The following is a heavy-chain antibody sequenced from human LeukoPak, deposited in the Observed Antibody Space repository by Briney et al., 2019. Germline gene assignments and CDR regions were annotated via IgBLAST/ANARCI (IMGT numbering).Heavy chain of an antibody. CDR2: ISYDGSNK. J-gene: IGHJ6*03. CDR3: ARIPTAMEGNDYYYYYMDV. Sequence: GGSLRLSCAASGFTFSSYAMHWVRQAPGKGLEWVAVISYDGSNKYYADSVKGRFTISRDNSKNTLYLQMNSLRAEDTAVYYCARIPTAMEGNDYYYYYMDVWGKGTTVTVSS. D-gene: IGHD5-18*01. CDR1: GFTFSSYA. V-gene: IGHV3-30*14.